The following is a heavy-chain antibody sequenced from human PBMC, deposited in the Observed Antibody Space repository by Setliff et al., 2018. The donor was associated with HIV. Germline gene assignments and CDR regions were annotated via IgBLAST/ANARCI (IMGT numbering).Heavy chain of an antibody. Sequence: PSXXLSLXXXVSGVPIXMSRXXXXXXRQPPGTGLECIGRISSSGXXXYNPSLXTRVPLSVDPSTHQFSLNLNSVTSPDTAVSYCAPYSSYYQYFDYWGQGSLVTVSS. J-gene: IGHJ4*02. CDR2: ISSSGXX. D-gene: IGHD3-10*01. CDR3: APYSSYYQYFDY. V-gene: IGHV4-39*01. CDR1: GVPIXMSRXX.